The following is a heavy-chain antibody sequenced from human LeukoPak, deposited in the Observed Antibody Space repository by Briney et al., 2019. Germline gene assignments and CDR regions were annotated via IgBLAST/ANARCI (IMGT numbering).Heavy chain of an antibody. J-gene: IGHJ1*01. CDR1: GFTFSSYW. V-gene: IGHV3-7*01. D-gene: IGHD3-10*01. CDR3: ASVSGSFPSEYFQH. Sequence: GGSLRLSCAASGFTFSSYWMSWVRQAPGKGLEWVANIKQDGSEKYYVDSVKGRFTISRDNAKNSLYLQMNSLRAEDTAVYYCASVSGSFPSEYFQHWGQGTLVTVSP. CDR2: IKQDGSEK.